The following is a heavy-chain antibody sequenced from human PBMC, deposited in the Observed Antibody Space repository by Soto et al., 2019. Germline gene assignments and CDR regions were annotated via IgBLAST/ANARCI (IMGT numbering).Heavy chain of an antibody. Sequence: QVQLVQSGAEVKKPGSSVKVSCEASGGTFSSYTISWVRQTPGQGLEWMGRIIPILDIANYAQKFLGRVTITADKSTSTAYMELSSLRSEDTAVYDCASFFGISCSGGSCYSGDMDVWGKGTTVTVSS. V-gene: IGHV1-69*02. CDR1: GGTFSSYT. D-gene: IGHD2-15*01. J-gene: IGHJ6*03. CDR3: ASFFGISCSGGSCYSGDMDV. CDR2: IIPILDIA.